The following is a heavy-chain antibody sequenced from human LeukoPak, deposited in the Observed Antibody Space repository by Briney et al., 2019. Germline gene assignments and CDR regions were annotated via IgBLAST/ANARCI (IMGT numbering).Heavy chain of an antibody. Sequence: GGSLRLSCAASGFTFSTYAMSWVRQAPGKGLEWVSGISGSGDSTYYADSVKGRFTISRDNSWNTLFLQMNSLRDEDTAVYYCAKDRSDNKTWYAGSHWGQGTLVTVSS. V-gene: IGHV3-23*01. J-gene: IGHJ4*02. D-gene: IGHD2-8*01. CDR1: GFTFSTYA. CDR2: ISGSGDST. CDR3: AKDRSDNKTWYAGSH.